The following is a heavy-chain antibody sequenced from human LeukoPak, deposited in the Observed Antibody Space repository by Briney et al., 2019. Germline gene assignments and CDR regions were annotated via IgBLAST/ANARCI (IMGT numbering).Heavy chain of an antibody. D-gene: IGHD3-10*01. Sequence: GGSLRLSCAVSGFTFRDHWMHWVRQAPGKGLVWVSHINSAGSSTSYADSVKGRFTISRDNAKNTLYLQMNSLRAEDTAIYYCSSYGSGFWGQGTVVIVSS. CDR2: INSAGSST. CDR1: GFTFRDHW. J-gene: IGHJ3*01. V-gene: IGHV3-74*01. CDR3: SSYGSGF.